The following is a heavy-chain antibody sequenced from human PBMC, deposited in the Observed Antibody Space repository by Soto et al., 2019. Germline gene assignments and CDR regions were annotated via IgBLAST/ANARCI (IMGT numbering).Heavy chain of an antibody. CDR2: ISAYNGNT. CDR1: GYTFTSYG. J-gene: IGHJ5*02. V-gene: IGHV1-18*01. D-gene: IGHD1-26*01. Sequence: GASVKVSCKASGYTFTSYGISWVRQAPGQGLEWMGWISAYNGNTNYAQKLQGRVTMTTDTSTSTAYMELRSLRSDDTAVYYCARDDSGSYFGWFDPWGQGTLVTVSS. CDR3: ARDDSGSYFGWFDP.